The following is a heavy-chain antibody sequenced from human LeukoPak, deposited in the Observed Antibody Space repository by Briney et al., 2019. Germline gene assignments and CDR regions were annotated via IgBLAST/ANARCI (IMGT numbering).Heavy chain of an antibody. J-gene: IGHJ3*01. Sequence: GGSLRLSCAASGLIFDEYGMTWVRQAPGKGLEWVSGINWNGANTGYADSVQGRFTISRDNAKNSLHLQMRSLRAEDTALYHCARVQHDTSGYHNAFDVWGQGTMVTVSS. CDR1: GLIFDEYG. V-gene: IGHV3-20*01. D-gene: IGHD3-22*01. CDR3: ARVQHDTSGYHNAFDV. CDR2: INWNGANT.